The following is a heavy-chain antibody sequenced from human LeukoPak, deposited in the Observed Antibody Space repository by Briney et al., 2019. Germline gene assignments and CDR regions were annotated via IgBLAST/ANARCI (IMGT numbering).Heavy chain of an antibody. D-gene: IGHD2-15*01. Sequence: ASVKVSCKASGGDFNSHIINWVRQAPGQGLEWVGRIIPLRNLANYAHEFQGRVIITADKSRRTAYMELSSLTSDDTAVYYCARGKYCSGGECYSVRTSYDGFDSWGQGTVVSVSS. CDR1: GGDFNSHI. CDR3: ARGKYCSGGECYSVRTSYDGFDS. CDR2: IIPLRNLA. V-gene: IGHV1-69*02. J-gene: IGHJ5*01.